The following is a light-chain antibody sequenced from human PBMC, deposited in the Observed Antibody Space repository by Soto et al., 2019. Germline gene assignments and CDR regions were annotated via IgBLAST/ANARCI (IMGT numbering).Light chain of an antibody. Sequence: DIQMTQSPYSVSASVGDRVTITCRASQGISSWLAWYQQKQGKAPRFLMSAAPSLQSGVRSRFSGRGSGTSFSLTSSRLQPEDFATYYCQRLNYYPYTFGQGTKGDIK. CDR1: QGISSW. J-gene: IGKJ2*01. CDR3: QRLNYYPYT. CDR2: AAP. V-gene: IGKV1D-16*01.